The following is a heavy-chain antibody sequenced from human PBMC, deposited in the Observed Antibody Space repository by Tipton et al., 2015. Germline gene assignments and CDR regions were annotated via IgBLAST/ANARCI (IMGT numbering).Heavy chain of an antibody. CDR3: AKDSEAEADYNGHGLRS. CDR1: GFSFEDYA. D-gene: IGHD3-10*01. Sequence: GSLSLSCVASGFSFEDYAMHWVRQGPGKGLEWVSLITWDGRSIYYADSVKGRFTISRDNSNNSLYLQMNSLRTEDTALYYCAKDSEAEADYNGHGLRSWGHGPLVTVSS. J-gene: IGHJ5*01. CDR2: ITWDGRSI. V-gene: IGHV3-43*01.